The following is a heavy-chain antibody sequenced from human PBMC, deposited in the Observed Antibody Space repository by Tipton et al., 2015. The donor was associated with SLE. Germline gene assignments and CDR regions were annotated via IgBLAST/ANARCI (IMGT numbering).Heavy chain of an antibody. J-gene: IGHJ5*01. V-gene: IGHV4-31*03. CDR1: GGSISSDGYY. D-gene: IGHD6-19*01. CDR3: ARGSVVPGNRFRSWFDP. Sequence: TLSLTCTVSGGSISSDGYYWSWIRQPAGKGLEWIGHIYSSGTSYYNPSLKSRLTISADTSKNQLSLDVISVTAADTAVYYCARGSVVPGNRFRSWFDPWGQGTMVTVSS. CDR2: IYSSGTS.